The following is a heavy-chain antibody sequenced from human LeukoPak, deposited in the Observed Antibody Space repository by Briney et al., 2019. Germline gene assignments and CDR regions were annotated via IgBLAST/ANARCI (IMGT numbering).Heavy chain of an antibody. CDR3: TLYNY. CDR1: EYTFSNHD. V-gene: IGHV1-3*03. CDR2: INAGNGDT. Sequence: ASVKVSCKASEYTFSNHDIHWVRQAPGQRLEWMGWINAGNGDTKYSQEFQGRVTITRDTSATTAYMELSSLRSEDMAVYYCTLYNYWGQGTLVTVSS. J-gene: IGHJ4*02. D-gene: IGHD1-14*01.